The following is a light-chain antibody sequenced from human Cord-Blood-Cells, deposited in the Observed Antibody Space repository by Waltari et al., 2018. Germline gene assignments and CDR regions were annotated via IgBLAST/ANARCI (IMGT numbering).Light chain of an antibody. CDR3: QQYGSSPLT. V-gene: IGKV3-20*01. J-gene: IGKJ4*01. Sequence: EIVLTQSPGTLSLSPGERATLSCRASQSVSSSYLAWYQQKPGQAPRLLIYGASIRATGIPDRFSGSVSGTDFTLTISRLEPEDFAVYYCQQYGSSPLTFGGGTKVEIK. CDR2: GAS. CDR1: QSVSSSY.